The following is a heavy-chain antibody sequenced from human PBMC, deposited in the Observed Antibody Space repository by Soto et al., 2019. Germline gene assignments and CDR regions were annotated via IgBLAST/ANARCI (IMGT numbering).Heavy chain of an antibody. V-gene: IGHV4-31*03. CDR3: ATYESYGDLDY. J-gene: IGHJ4*02. Sequence: SETLSLTCTVSGGSISSGGYYWSWIRQHPGKGLEWIGYIYYSGSTYYNPSLKSRVTISLDMSKNHFSLKLTGVTAADTAVYYCATYESYGDLDYWGQGTLVTVSS. CDR1: GGSISSGGYY. CDR2: IYYSGST. D-gene: IGHD4-17*01.